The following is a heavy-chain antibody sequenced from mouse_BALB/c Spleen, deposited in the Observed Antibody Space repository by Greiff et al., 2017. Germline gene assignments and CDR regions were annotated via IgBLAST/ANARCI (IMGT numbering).Heavy chain of an antibody. D-gene: IGHD2-4*01. CDR1: GYAFTNYL. CDR3: ARDYEYESYYAMDY. J-gene: IGHJ4*01. CDR2: INPGSGGT. V-gene: IGHV1-54*01. Sequence: VQLQQSGAELVRPGTSVKVSCKASGYAFTNYLIEWVKQRPGQGLEWIGVINPGSGGTNYNEKFKGKATLTADKSSSTAYMQLSSLTSDDSAVYFCARDYEYESYYAMDYWGQGTSVTVSS.